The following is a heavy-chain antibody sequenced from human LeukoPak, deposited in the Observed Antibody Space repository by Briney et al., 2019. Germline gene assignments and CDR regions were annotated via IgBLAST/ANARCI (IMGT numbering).Heavy chain of an antibody. D-gene: IGHD3-3*01. CDR3: ARVLFGYYGVDV. Sequence: KPGGSLRLSCAASGFTFSTYSMNWVRQAPGKGLEWVSSISGSSDYIFYADSVKGRFTMSRDNAKNSLYLQMNSLRAEDTAVYYCARVLFGYYGVDVWGQGTTVTVSS. CDR2: ISGSSDYI. V-gene: IGHV3-21*01. CDR1: GFTFSTYS. J-gene: IGHJ6*02.